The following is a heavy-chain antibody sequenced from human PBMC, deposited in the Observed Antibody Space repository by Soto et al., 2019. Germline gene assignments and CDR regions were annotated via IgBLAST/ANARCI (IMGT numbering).Heavy chain of an antibody. D-gene: IGHD2-2*01. Sequence: GGSLRLSCAASGFTFSSYSMNWVRQAPGKGLEWVSSISSSSSYIYYADSVKGRFTISRDNAKNSLYLQMNSLRAEDTAVYYCARDPGRGYCSSTSCGEQYWGQGTLVTVSS. V-gene: IGHV3-21*01. CDR3: ARDPGRGYCSSTSCGEQY. CDR2: ISSSSSYI. CDR1: GFTFSSYS. J-gene: IGHJ4*02.